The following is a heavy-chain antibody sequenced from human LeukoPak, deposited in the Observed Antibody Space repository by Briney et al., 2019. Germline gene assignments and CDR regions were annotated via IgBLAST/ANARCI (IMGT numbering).Heavy chain of an antibody. D-gene: IGHD5-18*01. V-gene: IGHV3-21*01. CDR2: ISSSSSYI. CDR1: GFTFSSYS. Sequence: GGSLRLSCAASGFTFSSYSMSWVRQAPGKGLEWVSSISSSSSYIYYADSVKGRFTISRDNAKNSLYLQMNSLRAEDAAAYYCARDLEYSYAPIWGQGTLVTVSS. CDR3: ARDLEYSYAPI. J-gene: IGHJ4*02.